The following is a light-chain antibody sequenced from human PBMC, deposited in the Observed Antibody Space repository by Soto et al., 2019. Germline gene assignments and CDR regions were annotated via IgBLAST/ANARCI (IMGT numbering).Light chain of an antibody. CDR1: QSISTW. CDR2: KAS. Sequence: DIPMTQSPSTLSASVGDRVTIACRASQSISTWLAWYQQKPGKAPKLLIYKASILESGVPSRFSGSGSATEFPLTISSLQPEDFASYYCQQYETFPLTFGGGTKVEIK. J-gene: IGKJ4*01. CDR3: QQYETFPLT. V-gene: IGKV1-5*03.